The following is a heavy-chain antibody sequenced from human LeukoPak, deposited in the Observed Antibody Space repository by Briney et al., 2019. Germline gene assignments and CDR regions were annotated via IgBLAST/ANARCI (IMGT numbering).Heavy chain of an antibody. D-gene: IGHD2-21*02. CDR2: IYKSGST. Sequence: PSETLSLTCPVSGASISNYYRNCIRQPPGKRLEWIGQIYKSGSTKYNPCLQSRVTMSVDTSKNQFSLNLSSVTAADTAVYYWARRTVVTASYDPQNWFDPWGQGSLVSVSS. V-gene: IGHV4-59*01. J-gene: IGHJ5*02. CDR3: ARRTVVTASYDPQNWFDP. CDR1: GASISNYY.